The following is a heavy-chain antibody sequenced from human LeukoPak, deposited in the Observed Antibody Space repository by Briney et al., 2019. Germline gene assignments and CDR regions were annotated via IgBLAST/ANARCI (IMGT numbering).Heavy chain of an antibody. CDR1: GGSFSGYY. V-gene: IGHV4-34*01. CDR3: ARGNCSSTSCKGHCFDY. D-gene: IGHD2-2*01. J-gene: IGHJ4*02. Sequence: SETLSLTCAVYGGSFSGYYWSWIRQPPGKGLEWIGEINHSGSTNYNPSLKSRVTISVDTSKNQFSLKLSSVTAADTAVYYCARGNCSSTSCKGHCFDYWGQGTLVTVSS. CDR2: INHSGST.